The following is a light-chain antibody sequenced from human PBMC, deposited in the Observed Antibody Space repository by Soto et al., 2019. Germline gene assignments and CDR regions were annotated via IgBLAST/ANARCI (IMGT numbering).Light chain of an antibody. CDR3: CSYVSSKTYL. V-gene: IGLV2-14*03. CDR2: EVT. CDR1: RLDVGGYNY. J-gene: IGLJ1*01. Sequence: QSVLTQPASVSGSPGQSITISCTGTRLDVGGYNYVSWYQQQPGKAPKPIIYEVTNRPSGVSDRFSGSKSDNTASLTISGLQTGDEADYYCCSYVSSKTYLFGTGTKV.